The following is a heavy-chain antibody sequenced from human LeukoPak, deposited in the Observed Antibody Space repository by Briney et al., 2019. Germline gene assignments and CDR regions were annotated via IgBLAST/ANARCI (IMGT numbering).Heavy chain of an antibody. Sequence: QPGGSLRLSCAASGFTFSSYAMSWVRQAPGKGLEWVSAISGSGGSTYYADSMKGRFTISRDNSKNTLYLQMNTLRAGDTAVYSCAKNGRGYSSDYCDYWGQGTLVTVFS. V-gene: IGHV3-23*01. J-gene: IGHJ4*02. CDR1: GFTFSSYA. CDR2: ISGSGGST. D-gene: IGHD5-18*01. CDR3: AKNGRGYSSDYCDY.